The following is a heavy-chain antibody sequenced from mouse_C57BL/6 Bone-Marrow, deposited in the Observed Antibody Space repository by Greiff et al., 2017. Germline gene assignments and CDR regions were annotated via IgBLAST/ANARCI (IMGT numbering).Heavy chain of an antibody. D-gene: IGHD1-1*01. CDR2: ISYDGSN. J-gene: IGHJ1*03. Sequence: DVKLVESGPGLVKPSQSLSLTCSVTGYSITSGYYWNWIRQFPGNKLEWMGYISYDGSNNYNPSLKNRISITRDTSKNQFFLKLNSVTTEDTATYQCAREGGIYYLWYFDVWGTGTTVTVSS. V-gene: IGHV3-6*01. CDR3: AREGGIYYLWYFDV. CDR1: GYSITSGYY.